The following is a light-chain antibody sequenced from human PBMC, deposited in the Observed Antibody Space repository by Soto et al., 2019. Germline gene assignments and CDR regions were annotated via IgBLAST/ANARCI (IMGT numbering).Light chain of an antibody. V-gene: IGKV3-20*01. CDR2: GAS. CDR1: QSVSSSY. CDR3: QQFNSL. J-gene: IGKJ5*01. Sequence: ELVLTQSPVTLSLSPGAIATLSCRASQSVSSSYLAWYQQKPGQAPRLLIYGASSRATGIPDRFSGSGSGTDFTLTISNLQPEDFATYYCQQFNSLFGQGTRLEIK.